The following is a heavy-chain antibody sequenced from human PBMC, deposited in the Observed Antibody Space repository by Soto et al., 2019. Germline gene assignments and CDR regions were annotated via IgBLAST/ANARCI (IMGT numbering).Heavy chain of an antibody. CDR2: IRSKANSYAT. Sequence: EVQLVESGGGLVQPGGSLKLSCAASGFTFSGSAMHWVRQASGKGLEWVGRIRSKANSYATAYAASVKGRFTISRDDSKNTAYLQMNSLKTEDRAVYYCTIYGDPNIYYYGMDVWGQGTTVTVSS. CDR1: GFTFSGSA. CDR3: TIYGDPNIYYYGMDV. D-gene: IGHD4-17*01. J-gene: IGHJ6*02. V-gene: IGHV3-73*02.